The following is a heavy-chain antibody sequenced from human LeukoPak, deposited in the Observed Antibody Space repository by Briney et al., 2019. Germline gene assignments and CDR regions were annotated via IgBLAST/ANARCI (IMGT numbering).Heavy chain of an antibody. CDR3: ARGRTYYYDSSGYGAFDI. CDR1: GGTFSSYA. J-gene: IGHJ3*02. D-gene: IGHD3-22*01. Sequence: ASVKVSCKASGGTFSSYAISWVRQAPGQGLEWMGRIIPIFGTANYAQKFQGRVTITTDESTSTAYMELSSLRSEDTAVYYCARGRTYYYDSSGYGAFDIWGRGTMVTVSS. V-gene: IGHV1-69*05. CDR2: IIPIFGTA.